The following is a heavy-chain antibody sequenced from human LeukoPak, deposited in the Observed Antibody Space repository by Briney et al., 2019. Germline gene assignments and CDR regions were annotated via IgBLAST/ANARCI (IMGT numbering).Heavy chain of an antibody. Sequence: GESLKISCKGSGYSFTSYWIGWVRQMPGKGLEWMGIIYPGDSDTRYSPSFQGQVTISADKSISTAYLQWSSLKASDTAMYYCARPLIGTAMDNDDAFDIWGQGTMVTVSS. CDR3: ARPLIGTAMDNDDAFDI. J-gene: IGHJ3*02. CDR1: GYSFTSYW. V-gene: IGHV5-51*01. D-gene: IGHD5-18*01. CDR2: IYPGDSDT.